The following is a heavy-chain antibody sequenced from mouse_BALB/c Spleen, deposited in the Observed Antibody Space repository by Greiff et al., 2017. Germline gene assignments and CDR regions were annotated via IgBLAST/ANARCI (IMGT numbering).Heavy chain of an antibody. V-gene: IGHV1-26*01. D-gene: IGHD2-14*01. CDR1: GYSFTGYT. CDR2: INPYNGGT. CDR3: ANYYRYDEGFAY. Sequence: LVKPGASMKISCKASGYSFTGYTMNWVKQSHGKNLEWIGLINPYNGGTSYNQKFKGKATLTVDKSSSTAYMELLSLTSEDSAVYYCANYYRYDEGFAYWGQGTLVTVSA. J-gene: IGHJ3*01.